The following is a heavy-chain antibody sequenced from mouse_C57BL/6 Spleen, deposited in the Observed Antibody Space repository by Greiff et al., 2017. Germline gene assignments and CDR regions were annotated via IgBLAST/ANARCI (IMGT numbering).Heavy chain of an antibody. V-gene: IGHV1-55*01. Sequence: QVQLQQPGAELVKPGASVKMSCKASGYTFTSYWITWVKQRPGQGLEWIGDIYPGSGSTNYNEKFKSKATLTVDTSSSTAYMQLSSLTSEDSAVYYCAAIPLYDGYQSYYFDYWGQGTTLTVSS. J-gene: IGHJ2*01. D-gene: IGHD2-3*01. CDR3: AAIPLYDGYQSYYFDY. CDR1: GYTFTSYW. CDR2: IYPGSGST.